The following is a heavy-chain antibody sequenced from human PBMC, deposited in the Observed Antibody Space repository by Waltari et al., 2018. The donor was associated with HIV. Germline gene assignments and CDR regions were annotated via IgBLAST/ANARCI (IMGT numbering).Heavy chain of an antibody. V-gene: IGHV3-11*01. CDR2: ISSGGGTK. CDR1: GFSFSDYY. J-gene: IGHJ6*03. D-gene: IGHD3-3*01. Sequence: QVKLVESGGGLVKPGGSLRLSCVSSGFSFSDYYMTWIRQAPGKGLEWVSYISSGGGTKYYADSLKGRFTISRDNAKNSLFLQMSSLGADDTAVYYCARIRMLEWLSGHYMDVWGKGTTVSVSS. CDR3: ARIRMLEWLSGHYMDV.